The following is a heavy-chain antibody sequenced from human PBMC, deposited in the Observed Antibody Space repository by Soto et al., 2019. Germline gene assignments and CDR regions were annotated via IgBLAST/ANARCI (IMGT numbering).Heavy chain of an antibody. CDR3: ARDLHYYGSGKRGMDV. V-gene: IGHV1-2*02. CDR2: INPNSGGT. D-gene: IGHD3-10*01. Sequence: ASVKVSCKASGYTFTGYYMHWVRQAPGQGGEWMGWINPNSGGTNYAQKFQGRVTMTRDTSISTAYMELSRLRSDDTAVYYCARDLHYYGSGKRGMDVWGQGTTVTVSS. J-gene: IGHJ6*02. CDR1: GYTFTGYY.